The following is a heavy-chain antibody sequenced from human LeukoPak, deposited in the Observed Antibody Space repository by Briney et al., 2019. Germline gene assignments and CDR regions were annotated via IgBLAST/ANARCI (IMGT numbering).Heavy chain of an antibody. D-gene: IGHD6-13*01. Sequence: GGSLRLSCAASGFTFSNYWMHWVRQAPGKGPVWVSRIKSDGSSTRFAGSVQGQFTISRDNGKSTLYLQMNSLRAEDTAVYYCARGGDSSNWYPGYFDYWGQGALVTVSS. CDR1: GFTFSNYW. J-gene: IGHJ4*02. CDR3: ARGGDSSNWYPGYFDY. V-gene: IGHV3-74*01. CDR2: IKSDGSST.